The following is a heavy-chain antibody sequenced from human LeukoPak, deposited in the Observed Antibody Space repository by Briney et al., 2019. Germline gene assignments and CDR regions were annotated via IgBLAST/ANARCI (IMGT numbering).Heavy chain of an antibody. D-gene: IGHD3-16*01. CDR2: IYTSGSS. V-gene: IGHV4-4*07. CDR1: GASIRSYY. Sequence: KPSGTLSLTCTVSGASIRSYYWTWIRQPAGKGLEWLGRIYTSGSSKYNPSLKSRVTMSLDTSKNQFSLKLFSVTAADTAVYYCARASGGDTDYWGQGTLVTVSS. J-gene: IGHJ4*02. CDR3: ARASGGDTDY.